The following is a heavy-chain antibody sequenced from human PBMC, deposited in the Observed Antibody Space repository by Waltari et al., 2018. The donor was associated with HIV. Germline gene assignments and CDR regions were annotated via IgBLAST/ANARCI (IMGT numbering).Heavy chain of an antibody. V-gene: IGHV4-31*03. J-gene: IGHJ4*02. Sequence: QVQLQESGPGLVKPSQTLSLTCTVSGGSISSGGYYWSWIRQHPGKGLEWIGYIYYSWSTYYNPSLKSRVTISVDTSKNQFSLKLSSVTAADTAVYYCARGAYYYDSSGYFAPFDYWGQGTLVTVSS. CDR1: GGSISSGGYY. D-gene: IGHD3-22*01. CDR3: ARGAYYYDSSGYFAPFDY. CDR2: IYYSWST.